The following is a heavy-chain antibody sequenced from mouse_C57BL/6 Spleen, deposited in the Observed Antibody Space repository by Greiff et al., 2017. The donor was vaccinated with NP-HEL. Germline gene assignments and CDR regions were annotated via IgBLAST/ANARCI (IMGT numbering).Heavy chain of an antibody. CDR3: ARSRTYDGYYFGMDY. CDR1: GYTFTSYW. V-gene: IGHV1-59*01. J-gene: IGHJ4*01. D-gene: IGHD2-3*01. Sequence: QVQLQQPGAELVRPGTSVKLSCKASGYTFTSYWMHWVKQRPGQGLEWIGVIDPSDSYTNYNQKFKGKATLTVDTSSSTAYMQLSSLTSEDSAVYYCARSRTYDGYYFGMDYWGQGTSVTVSS. CDR2: IDPSDSYT.